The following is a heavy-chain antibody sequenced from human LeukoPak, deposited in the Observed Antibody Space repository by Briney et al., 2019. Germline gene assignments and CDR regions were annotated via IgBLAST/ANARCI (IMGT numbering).Heavy chain of an antibody. J-gene: IGHJ4*02. V-gene: IGHV4-39*01. CDR1: GGSISSSSYY. CDR3: ARLYGDYSVYY. D-gene: IGHD4-17*01. Sequence: SETLSLTCTVSGGSISSSSYYWGWIRQPPGKGLEWIESIYYSGSTYYNPSLKSRVTISVDTSKNQFSLKLSSVTAADTAVYYCARLYGDYSVYYWGQGTLVTVSS. CDR2: IYYSGST.